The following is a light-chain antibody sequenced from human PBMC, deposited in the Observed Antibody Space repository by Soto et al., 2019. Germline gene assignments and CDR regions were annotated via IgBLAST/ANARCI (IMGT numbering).Light chain of an antibody. CDR1: SSDVGGYNY. Sequence: QSALTQPASVSGSPEQSITISCTGTSSDVGGYNYVSWYQQHPGKAPKLMIYEVSNRPSGVSNRFSGSKSGNTASLTISGLQAEDEADYYCSSYTSSRLYVFGTGTKVT. CDR2: EVS. CDR3: SSYTSSRLYV. J-gene: IGLJ1*01. V-gene: IGLV2-14*01.